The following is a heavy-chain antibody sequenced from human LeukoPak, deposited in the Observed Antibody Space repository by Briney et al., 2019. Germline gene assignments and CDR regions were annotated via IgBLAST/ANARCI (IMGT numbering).Heavy chain of an antibody. V-gene: IGHV3-33*01. CDR3: ARDWRFGELLHHGVDY. J-gene: IGHJ4*02. CDR1: GFTFSSYG. CDR2: IWYDGSNK. Sequence: PGGSLRLSCAASGFTFSSYGMHWVRQAPGKGLEWVAVIWYDGSNKYYADSVKGRFTISRDNSKNTLYLQMNSLRAEDTAVYYCARDWRFGELLHHGVDYWGQGTLVTVSS. D-gene: IGHD3-10*01.